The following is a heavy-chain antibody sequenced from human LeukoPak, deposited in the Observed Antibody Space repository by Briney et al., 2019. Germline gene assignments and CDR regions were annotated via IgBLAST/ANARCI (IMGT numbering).Heavy chain of an antibody. D-gene: IGHD1-1*01. CDR2: ISYDGSNK. CDR3: ARVELRGVSYYMDV. J-gene: IGHJ6*03. Sequence: GGSLRLSCAASGFTFSSYAMHWFRKAPGKGLEWVAVISYDGSNKYYADSVKGRFTISRDNSKNTLYLQMNSLRAEDTAVYYCARVELRGVSYYMDVWGKGTTVTVSS. CDR1: GFTFSSYA. V-gene: IGHV3-30-3*01.